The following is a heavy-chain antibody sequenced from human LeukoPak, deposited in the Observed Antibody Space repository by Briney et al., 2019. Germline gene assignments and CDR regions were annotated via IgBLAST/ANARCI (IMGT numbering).Heavy chain of an antibody. D-gene: IGHD4-11*01. V-gene: IGHV3-20*04. J-gene: IGHJ5*02. CDR3: ARGGDYSNYLWFDP. Sequence: GGSLRLSCAASGFTFEDYGMSWVRQAPGKGLERVSGINWNGVSTAYADTVKGRFTISRDNAKNSLYLQMNSLRAEDTALYYCARGGDYSNYLWFDPWGQGTLVTVSS. CDR1: GFTFEDYG. CDR2: INWNGVST.